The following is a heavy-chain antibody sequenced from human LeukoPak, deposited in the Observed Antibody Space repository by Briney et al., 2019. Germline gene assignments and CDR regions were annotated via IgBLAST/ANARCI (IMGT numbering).Heavy chain of an antibody. Sequence: GGSLRLSCAASGFTFSSYAMSWVRQAPGKGLEWVSTITRSGGNIYYAAPVTGRFVISRDHSQITLYLQVNSLRAEDTAIYYCGKQSTGTAGYYFMDVWGKGTTVTVSS. CDR1: GFTFSSYA. CDR3: GKQSTGTAGYYFMDV. CDR2: ITRSGGNI. J-gene: IGHJ6*03. V-gene: IGHV3-23*01. D-gene: IGHD1-1*01.